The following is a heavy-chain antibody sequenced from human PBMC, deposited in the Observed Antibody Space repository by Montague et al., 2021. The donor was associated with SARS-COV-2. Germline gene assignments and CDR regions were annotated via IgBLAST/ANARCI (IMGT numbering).Heavy chain of an antibody. CDR2: VFASGST. D-gene: IGHD6-13*01. CDR1: GDSISYFS. J-gene: IGHJ4*02. Sequence: SETLSLTCTVSGDSISYFSWSWIRQPAGKALEWIGRVFASGSTNSNPPPNSRVTMSVDTSKKQFSLRLSPVTAADTAVYYCARDVVAAPGTFDYWGQGTLVTVSS. V-gene: IGHV4-4*07. CDR3: ARDVVAAPGTFDY.